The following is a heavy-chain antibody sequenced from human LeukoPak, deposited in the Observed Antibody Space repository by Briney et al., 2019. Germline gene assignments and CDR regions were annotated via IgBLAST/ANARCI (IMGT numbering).Heavy chain of an antibody. CDR3: ARHYGRYYFDY. V-gene: IGHV4-39*01. CDR2: IYYSGST. D-gene: IGHD3-10*01. CDR1: GGSTSSSSYY. J-gene: IGHJ4*02. Sequence: PSETLSLTCTVSGGSTSSSSYYWGWIRQPPGKGLEWIGSIYYSGSTYYNPSLKSRVTISVDTSKNQFSLKLSSVTAADTAVYYCARHYGRYYFDYWGQGTLVTVSS.